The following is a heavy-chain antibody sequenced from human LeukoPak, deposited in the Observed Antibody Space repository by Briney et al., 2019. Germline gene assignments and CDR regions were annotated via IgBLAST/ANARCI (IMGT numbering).Heavy chain of an antibody. D-gene: IGHD1-26*01. CDR1: GFTFSSYC. CDR3: ARDKVVGATHFDY. J-gene: IGHJ4*02. Sequence: GGTLRLSCAASGFTFSSYCMSWVRQAPGKGLEWVANIKQDGGEIYYVDSVKGTFTISRDNAKNSLSLQMNSLRAEDTAVYYCARDKVVGATHFDYWGQGTLVTVSS. V-gene: IGHV3-7*01. CDR2: IKQDGGEI.